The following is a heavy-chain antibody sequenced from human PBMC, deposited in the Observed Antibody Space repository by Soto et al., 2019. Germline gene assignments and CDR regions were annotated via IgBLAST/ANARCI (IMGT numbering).Heavy chain of an antibody. CDR1: GYTFTGYY. D-gene: IGHD6-13*01. Sequence: ASVKVSCKASGYTFTGYYMHWVRQAPGQGLEWMGWINPNSGGTNYAQKFQGWVTMTRDTSISTAYMELSRLRSDDTAVYYCARERSYSGSWGDYYYYGMDVWGQGTTVTVSS. V-gene: IGHV1-2*04. J-gene: IGHJ6*02. CDR3: ARERSYSGSWGDYYYYGMDV. CDR2: INPNSGGT.